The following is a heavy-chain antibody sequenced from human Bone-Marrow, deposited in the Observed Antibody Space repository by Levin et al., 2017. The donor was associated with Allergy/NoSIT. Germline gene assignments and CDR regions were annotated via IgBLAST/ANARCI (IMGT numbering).Heavy chain of an antibody. Sequence: PGGSLRLSCTVSGDSITAYFWNWIRQSPEKGLEWLGHMSYSGNIVYNPSLNGRFTISLDTSKNQFSLRLTSVTAADTAVYYCARRRNMGTPSAALENWLDPWGQGIPVTVSS. J-gene: IGHJ5*02. D-gene: IGHD1-1*01. V-gene: IGHV4-59*01. CDR1: GDSITAYF. CDR2: MSYSGNI. CDR3: ARRRNMGTPSAALENWLDP.